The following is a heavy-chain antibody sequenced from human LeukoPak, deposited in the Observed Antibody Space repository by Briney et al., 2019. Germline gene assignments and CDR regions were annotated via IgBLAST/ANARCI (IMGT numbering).Heavy chain of an antibody. D-gene: IGHD3-16*02. Sequence: PGGSLRLSCAASGFTFSTYAMSWVRQAPGKGLEWVSTIRGSTTTTLYADSVKGRFTISRDNSKDTLYLQMNSLRAEDTAVYYCAKRYIGNCYFDYWGQGTLVTVSS. CDR2: IRGSTTTT. V-gene: IGHV3-23*01. CDR1: GFTFSTYA. J-gene: IGHJ4*02. CDR3: AKRYIGNCYFDY.